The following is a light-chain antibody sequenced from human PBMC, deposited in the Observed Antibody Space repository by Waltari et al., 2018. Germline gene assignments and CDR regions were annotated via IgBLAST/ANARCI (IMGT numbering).Light chain of an antibody. CDR3: QQYNDWPRT. Sequence: EIVMTQSPATLSVSPGESATPSCRASQSVSRNLAWYQQKPGQAPSLLIYGSSTRATGIPARFSGSGSGTEFTLTISGLQSEDSAVYYCQQYNDWPRTFGLGTRVEIE. CDR2: GSS. J-gene: IGKJ1*01. V-gene: IGKV3-15*01. CDR1: QSVSRN.